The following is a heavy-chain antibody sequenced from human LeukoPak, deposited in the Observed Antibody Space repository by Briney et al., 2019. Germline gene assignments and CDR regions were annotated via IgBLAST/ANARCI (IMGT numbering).Heavy chain of an antibody. CDR2: ISGSGGST. V-gene: IGHV3-23*01. CDR1: GFTFSSYA. J-gene: IGHJ3*02. Sequence: GGSLRLSCAASGFTFSSYAMSWVRQAPGKGLEWVSAISGSGGSTYYADSVKGRFTISRDNSKNTLYLQMNSLRAEDTAVYYCAKDRRRAVAGYGAFDIWGQGTMVTVSS. D-gene: IGHD6-19*01. CDR3: AKDRRRAVAGYGAFDI.